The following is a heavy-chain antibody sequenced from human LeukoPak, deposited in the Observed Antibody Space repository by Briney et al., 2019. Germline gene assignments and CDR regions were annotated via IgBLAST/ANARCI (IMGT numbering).Heavy chain of an antibody. V-gene: IGHV3-66*01. CDR2: IYSGGST. CDR1: GFTVSSNY. J-gene: IGHJ4*02. D-gene: IGHD5-24*01. Sequence: GGSLRLSCAASGFTVSSNYMSWVRQAPGKGLEWVSVIYSGGSTYYADSVKGRFTISRDNSKNTLYLQMNSLRVEDTAVYYCARDIGKMATAVDYWGQGTLVTVSS. CDR3: ARDIGKMATAVDY.